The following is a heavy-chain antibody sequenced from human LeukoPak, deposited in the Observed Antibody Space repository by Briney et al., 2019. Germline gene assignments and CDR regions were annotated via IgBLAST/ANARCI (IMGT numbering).Heavy chain of an antibody. CDR1: GGSISSYY. Sequence: SETLSLTCTVSGGSISSYYWSWIRQPPGKGLEWIGYIYYSGSTNYNPSLKSRVTISVDTSKNQFSLKLSSVTAADTAVYYCARTITMIVAPDRYFDLWGRGTLVTVSS. CDR2: IYYSGST. V-gene: IGHV4-59*01. D-gene: IGHD3-22*01. J-gene: IGHJ2*01. CDR3: ARTITMIVAPDRYFDL.